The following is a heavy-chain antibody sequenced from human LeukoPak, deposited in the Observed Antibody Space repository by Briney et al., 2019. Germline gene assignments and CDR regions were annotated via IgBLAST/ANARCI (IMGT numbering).Heavy chain of an antibody. CDR3: VSHYYDDSAPGS. Sequence: GSLRLSCSVSAFTFNTFYNFAMNRVRQAPGKGLEWVAAISESGANTHYAASVKGRFTISRDNSESTLYLQMHGLRAGDTAVYYCVSHYYDDSAPGSWGKGTLVAVSS. J-gene: IGHJ5*02. D-gene: IGHD3-22*01. CDR2: ISESGANT. V-gene: IGHV3-23*01. CDR1: AFTFNTFYNFA.